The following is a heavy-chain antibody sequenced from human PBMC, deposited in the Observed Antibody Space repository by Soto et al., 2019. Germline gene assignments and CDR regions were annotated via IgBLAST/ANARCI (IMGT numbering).Heavy chain of an antibody. CDR1: GGSISSGDYY. J-gene: IGHJ3*02. CDR3: ARVFGEYDYVWGSYRQDAFDI. CDR2: IYYSGST. Sequence: PSETLSLTCTVSGGSISSGDYYWSWIRQPPGKGLEWIGYIYYSGSTYYNPSLKSRVTISVDTSKNQFSLKLSSVTAADTAVYYCARVFGEYDYVWGSYRQDAFDIWGQGTMVTVS. D-gene: IGHD3-16*02. V-gene: IGHV4-30-4*01.